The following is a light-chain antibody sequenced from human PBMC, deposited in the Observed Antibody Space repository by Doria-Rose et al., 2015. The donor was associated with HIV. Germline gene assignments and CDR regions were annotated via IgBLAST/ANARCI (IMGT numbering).Light chain of an antibody. J-gene: IGKJ1*01. CDR2: DGS. V-gene: IGKV3-20*01. CDR1: QSFSSTY. CDR3: HQYGTSWT. Sequence: TQSPGTLSLSPGGRATLSCRASQSFSSTYLAWYQQKPGQAPSLLIYDGSSRATGIPDRFSASGSGTDFTLTINRLEPEDFALYYCHQYGTSWTFGQGPKVEI.